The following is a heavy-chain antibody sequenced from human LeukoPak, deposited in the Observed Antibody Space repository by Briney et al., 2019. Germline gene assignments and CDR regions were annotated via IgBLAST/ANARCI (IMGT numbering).Heavy chain of an antibody. Sequence: SGGSLRLSCAASGLTFSTYWMSCVRQAPGKGLEWVANIKQDGSETYYVDSLKGRFTISRDNAKNSLYLQMNSLRAEDTAVYYCARGIVATIGLGDYWGQGTLVTVSS. CDR2: IKQDGSET. CDR1: GLTFSTYW. V-gene: IGHV3-7*04. J-gene: IGHJ4*02. D-gene: IGHD5-12*01. CDR3: ARGIVATIGLGDY.